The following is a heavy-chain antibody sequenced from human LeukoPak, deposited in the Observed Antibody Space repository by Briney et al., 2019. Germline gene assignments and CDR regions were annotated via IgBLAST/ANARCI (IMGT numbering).Heavy chain of an antibody. CDR3: ARGKGGYSYGPSGY. V-gene: IGHV4-59*01. CDR2: IYYSGST. J-gene: IGHJ4*02. Sequence: PSETLSLTCTVSGGSISSYYWTWIRQPPGKGLEWIGYIYYSGSTNYNPSLKSRVTISLDTSKNQFSLKLSSVTAADTAVYYCARGKGGYSYGPSGYWGQGTLVTVSS. D-gene: IGHD5-18*01. CDR1: GGSISSYY.